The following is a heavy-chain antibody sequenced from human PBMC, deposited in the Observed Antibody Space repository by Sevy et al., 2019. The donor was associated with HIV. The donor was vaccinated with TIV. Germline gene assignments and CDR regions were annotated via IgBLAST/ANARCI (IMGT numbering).Heavy chain of an antibody. Sequence: GGSLCLSCTTSGFTFGDYAMNWVRQAPGQGLEWVAFLKSKADGGTVDNAAFVKGRFTISRDDSKSIAYLQMNDLTTEDTGVYYCTRWKGLQSIFDYWGQGALVTVSS. J-gene: IGHJ4*02. CDR2: LKSKADGGTV. D-gene: IGHD1-1*01. V-gene: IGHV3-49*04. CDR3: TRWKGLQSIFDY. CDR1: GFTFGDYA.